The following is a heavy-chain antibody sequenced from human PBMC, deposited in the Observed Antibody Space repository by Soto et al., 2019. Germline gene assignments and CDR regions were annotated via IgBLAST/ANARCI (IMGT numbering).Heavy chain of an antibody. CDR1: GFTFSTYW. D-gene: IGHD3-22*01. J-gene: IGHJ4*02. Sequence: EVQLVESGGGLVQPGGSLRLSCAASGFTFSTYWMHWVRQAPGKGLVWVSRINSDGSSTAYADSVKGRFTIARDNASSTLYLQMNSLRAEDTAGYYCVSQRNLLPLDYRGQGTLVTVSS. V-gene: IGHV3-74*01. CDR2: INSDGSST. CDR3: VSQRNLLPLDY.